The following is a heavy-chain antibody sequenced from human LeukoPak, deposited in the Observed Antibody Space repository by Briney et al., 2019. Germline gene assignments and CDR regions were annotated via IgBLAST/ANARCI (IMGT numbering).Heavy chain of an antibody. J-gene: IGHJ4*02. Sequence: ASVKVSCKPSGYTFTTHYIHWVRQAPGQGLEWMGMINPSAGSTSFAQKFQGRVTMTRDTSTSTVYMELSSLRSEDTAIYYCVRNVGSGFDYWGQGTLVTVSS. V-gene: IGHV1-46*01. CDR3: VRNVGSGFDY. D-gene: IGHD1-1*01. CDR2: INPSAGST. CDR1: GYTFTTHY.